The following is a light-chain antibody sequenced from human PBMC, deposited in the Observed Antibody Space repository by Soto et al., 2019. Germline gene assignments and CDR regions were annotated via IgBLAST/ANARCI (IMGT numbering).Light chain of an antibody. Sequence: EIGVTQSPATLSVSPGERATLSCRASQSVSSKLAWYQQKPGQAPRLLIYGASTRATGTPARFSGSGSGTEFTLTISSLQSEDFAVYYCQQYNNWPYSFGQGTKLEIK. CDR2: GAS. CDR1: QSVSSK. CDR3: QQYNNWPYS. V-gene: IGKV3-15*01. J-gene: IGKJ2*03.